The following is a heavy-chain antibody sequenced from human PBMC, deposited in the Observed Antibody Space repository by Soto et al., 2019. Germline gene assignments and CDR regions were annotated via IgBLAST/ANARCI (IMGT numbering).Heavy chain of an antibody. CDR1: GFTFSSYW. D-gene: IGHD3-10*01. Sequence: GGSLRLSCAASGFTFSSYWMSWVRQAPGKGLEWVANIKQDGSEKYYVDSVKGRFTISRDNAKNSLYLQMNSLRAEDTAVYYCASLITMVRGVHFDYWGQGTLVTVSS. V-gene: IGHV3-7*01. CDR2: IKQDGSEK. CDR3: ASLITMVRGVHFDY. J-gene: IGHJ4*02.